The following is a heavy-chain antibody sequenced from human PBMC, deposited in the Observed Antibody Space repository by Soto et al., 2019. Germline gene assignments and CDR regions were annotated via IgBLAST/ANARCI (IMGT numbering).Heavy chain of an antibody. Sequence: EASVKVSCKASGYTFTSYGISWVRQAPGQGLEWMGWISAYNGNTNYAQKPQGRVTMTTDTSTSTAYMELRSLRSDDTAVYYCARDGWNDGIGAFDIWGQGTMVTVSS. CDR1: GYTFTSYG. D-gene: IGHD1-1*01. V-gene: IGHV1-18*01. J-gene: IGHJ3*02. CDR3: ARDGWNDGIGAFDI. CDR2: ISAYNGNT.